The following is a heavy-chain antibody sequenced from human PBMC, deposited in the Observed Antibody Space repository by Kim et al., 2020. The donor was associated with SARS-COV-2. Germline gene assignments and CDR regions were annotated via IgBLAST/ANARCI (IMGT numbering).Heavy chain of an antibody. CDR2: VFYSGST. Sequence: SETLSLTCTVSGDSISSSSYYWGWIRQPPGKGLEWIGNVFYSGSTYYNPSLKSRVTISVDTSKNQFSLKLSSVTAADTAVYYCATTNGGWYPTWFDPSGQGTLVTVSS. CDR3: ATTNGGWYPTWFDP. D-gene: IGHD6-19*01. J-gene: IGHJ5*02. CDR1: GDSISSSSYY. V-gene: IGHV4-39*01.